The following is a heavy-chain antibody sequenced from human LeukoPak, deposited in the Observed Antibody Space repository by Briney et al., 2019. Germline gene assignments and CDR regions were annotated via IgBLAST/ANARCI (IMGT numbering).Heavy chain of an antibody. V-gene: IGHV3-21*01. CDR1: GFTFSSYS. D-gene: IGHD3-10*01. CDR3: ARANRRDYYFDY. J-gene: IGHJ4*02. CDR2: ISTTSGNI. Sequence: GGSLRLSCAASGFTFSSYSMNWVRQAPGKGLEWVAAISTTSGNIYYADSVKGRFTISRDNAKNSLYLQMNSLRAEDTAVYYCARANRRDYYFDYWGQGTLVTVSS.